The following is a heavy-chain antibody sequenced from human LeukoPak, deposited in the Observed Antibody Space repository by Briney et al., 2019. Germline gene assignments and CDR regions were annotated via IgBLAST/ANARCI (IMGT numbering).Heavy chain of an antibody. CDR1: GFMFSHFG. D-gene: IGHD2-2*01. CDR2: ISYDGSKK. J-gene: IGHJ3*02. Sequence: GGSLRLSCEASGFMFSHFGIHWVRQAPGKGLEWVAVISYDGSKKYYADSVEGRFTISRDNSKKTVHLQMNSLRAEDTAVFYCARDSSTSIFSLNAFDIWGQGTMVTVSS. V-gene: IGHV3-30*03. CDR3: ARDSSTSIFSLNAFDI.